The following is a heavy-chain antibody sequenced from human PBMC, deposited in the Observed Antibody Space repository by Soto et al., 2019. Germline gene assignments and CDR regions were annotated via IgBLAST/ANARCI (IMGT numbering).Heavy chain of an antibody. Sequence: SETLSLTCAVSGASIGSGGWWSWVRQPPGKGLEWIAEIFHDGNTNYSPSLKSRVTISVDKSQNQFSLNVYSVTAADTAVYYCARHQGWTGPDQWGQGPLVTVSS. J-gene: IGHJ5*02. V-gene: IGHV4-4*02. D-gene: IGHD2-8*02. CDR3: ARHQGWTGPDQ. CDR1: GASIGSGGW. CDR2: IFHDGNT.